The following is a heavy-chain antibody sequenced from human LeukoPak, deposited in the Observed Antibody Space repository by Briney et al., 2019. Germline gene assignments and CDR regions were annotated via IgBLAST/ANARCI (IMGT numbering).Heavy chain of an antibody. J-gene: IGHJ5*02. CDR1: GGSISSSGYY. V-gene: IGHV4-31*03. D-gene: IGHD2-2*01. CDR3: ARETPYCSSTSCYLFGDLSLGWFDP. CDR2: IYYSGST. Sequence: SETLSLTCTISGGSISSSGYYWSWIRQHPGKGLEWIGYIYYSGSTYYNPSLKSRFTISVDTSKNQFSLKLSSVTAADTAVYYCARETPYCSSTSCYLFGDLSLGWFDPWGQGTLVTVSS.